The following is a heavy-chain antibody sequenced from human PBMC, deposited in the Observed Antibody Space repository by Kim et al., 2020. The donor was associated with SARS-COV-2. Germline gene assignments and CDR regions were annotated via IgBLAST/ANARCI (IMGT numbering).Heavy chain of an antibody. Sequence: LQGRVTLTTDTSTNTAYMELRSLRSDDTAVYYCARVGLAGTTKGAGVFDIWGQGTMVTVSS. V-gene: IGHV1-18*01. J-gene: IGHJ3*02. D-gene: IGHD1-7*01. CDR3: ARVGLAGTTKGAGVFDI.